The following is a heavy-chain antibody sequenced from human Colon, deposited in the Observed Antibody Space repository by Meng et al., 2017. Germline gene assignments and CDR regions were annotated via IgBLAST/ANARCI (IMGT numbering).Heavy chain of an antibody. D-gene: IGHD2-15*01. V-gene: IGHV4-59*01. CDR1: GGSISGNY. J-gene: IGHJ4*02. Sequence: QLQLQESGPGLVKPSETLSLTCTVSGGSISGNYWSWIRQSPGRGLEWIAYIYYTGSTNYNPSFRSRATISVDTSKNQFSLNLASVTAADTAVYYCAKYDRPPYCFEYWGQGTLVTVSS. CDR2: IYYTGST. CDR3: AKYDRPPYCFEY.